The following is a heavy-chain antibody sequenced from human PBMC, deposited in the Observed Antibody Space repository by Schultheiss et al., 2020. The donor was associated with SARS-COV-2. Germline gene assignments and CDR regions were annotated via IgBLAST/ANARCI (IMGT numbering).Heavy chain of an antibody. D-gene: IGHD6-6*01. J-gene: IGHJ4*02. CDR3: ARGLFFRIAARPPDY. Sequence: ASVKVSCKASGGTFSSYAISWVRQAPGQGLEWMGIITPSGGGTTYAQQFQGRVTMTRNTSISTAYMELSSLRSEDTAVYYCARGLFFRIAARPPDYWGQGTLVTVSS. V-gene: IGHV1-8*02. CDR1: GGTFSSYA. CDR2: ITPSGGGT.